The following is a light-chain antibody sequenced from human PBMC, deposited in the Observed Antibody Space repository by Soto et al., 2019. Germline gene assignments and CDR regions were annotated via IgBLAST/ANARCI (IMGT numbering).Light chain of an antibody. J-gene: IGKJ1*01. V-gene: IGKV1-39*01. CDR1: QSISSY. CDR3: QQTYSTPPT. Sequence: IQMTQSQSSLSASVGDRLTICCRASQSISSYVNWHQQKAGLAPKLLIYAAYSLQSGVPSRFSGSGSGTDFTLTISSLQPEDFATYYCQQTYSTPPTFGQGTKVDI. CDR2: AAY.